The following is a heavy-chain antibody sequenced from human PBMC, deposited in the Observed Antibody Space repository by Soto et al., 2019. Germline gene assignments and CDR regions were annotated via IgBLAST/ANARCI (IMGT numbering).Heavy chain of an antibody. D-gene: IGHD5-18*01. CDR2: IIPIFGTA. CDR3: ARDPTSQGRIQLWYDY. V-gene: IGHV1-69*05. CDR1: GGTFSSYA. J-gene: IGHJ4*01. Sequence: ASVKVSCKASGGTFSSYAISWVRQAPGQGLEWMGGIIPIFGTADYAQKFQGRVTITRDTSASTAYMELSGLRSEDTAVYYCARDPTSQGRIQLWYDYWG.